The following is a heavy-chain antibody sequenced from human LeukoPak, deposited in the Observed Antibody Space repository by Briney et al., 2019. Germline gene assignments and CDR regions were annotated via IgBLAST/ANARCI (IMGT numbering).Heavy chain of an antibody. CDR3: ASQGDSSGYYRGFDP. J-gene: IGHJ5*02. Sequence: PSETLSLTCTVSGGSIFSYYWSWIRQPPGKGLEWMGYIYYSGSTNYNPSLKSRATISVDTSKIQFSLKLTSVTAADTAVYYCASQGDSSGYYRGFDPWGQGTLVTVSS. V-gene: IGHV4-59*08. D-gene: IGHD3-22*01. CDR2: IYYSGST. CDR1: GGSIFSYY.